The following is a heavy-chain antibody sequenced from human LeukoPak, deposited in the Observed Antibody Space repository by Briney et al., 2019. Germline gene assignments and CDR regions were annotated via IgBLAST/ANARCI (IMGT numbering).Heavy chain of an antibody. V-gene: IGHV3-74*01. CDR2: IKSDGTST. CDR1: GFSFNTYW. J-gene: IGHJ4*02. D-gene: IGHD6-13*01. Sequence: GGSLRLSCAAPGFSFNTYWMHWVRQAPGKGLVWVSRIKSDGTSTDYADSVRGRFTISRDNAKNTLYLQMNSLRAEDTAVYFCAKGGYSSSWLFDYWGQGTLVTVSS. CDR3: AKGGYSSSWLFDY.